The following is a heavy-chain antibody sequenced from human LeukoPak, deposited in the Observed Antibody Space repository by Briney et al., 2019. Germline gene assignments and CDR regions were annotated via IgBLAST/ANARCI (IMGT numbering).Heavy chain of an antibody. D-gene: IGHD6-19*01. J-gene: IGHJ4*02. Sequence: PGGSLRLSCAASGFSFSHNYMSWIRQAPGKGLEWVSYISNSGSYTNYPDPVKGRFTISRDNAKNSLYLQMNSLRDEDTAVYYCARARGAGPGGHFDYWGQGTLVTASS. V-gene: IGHV3-11*05. CDR2: ISNSGSYT. CDR1: GFSFSHNY. CDR3: ARARGAGPGGHFDY.